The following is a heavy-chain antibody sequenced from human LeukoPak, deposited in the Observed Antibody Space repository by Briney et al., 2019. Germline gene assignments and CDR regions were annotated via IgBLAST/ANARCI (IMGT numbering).Heavy chain of an antibody. CDR1: GSSLSTSGMC. CDR3: ARTSRIAARTPYFDY. Sequence: SGPALVKPTQTLTLTCTFSGSSLSTSGMCVSWIRQPPGNALEWLARIDWDDDKYYSTSLKTRLTISKDTSKNQVVLTMTNMDPVDTATYYCARTSRIAARTPYFDYWGQGTLVTVSS. D-gene: IGHD6-6*01. CDR2: IDWDDDK. J-gene: IGHJ4*02. V-gene: IGHV2-70*11.